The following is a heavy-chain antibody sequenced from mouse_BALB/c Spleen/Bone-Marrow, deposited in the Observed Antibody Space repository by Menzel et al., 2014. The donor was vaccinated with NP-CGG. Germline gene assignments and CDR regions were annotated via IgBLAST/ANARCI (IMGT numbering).Heavy chain of an antibody. CDR3: ASDYDYFDY. Sequence: EVQLVESGGGLVQPGGSRKLSCAASGFTFXSFGMHWVRQAPEKGLEWVAYISSGSSTIYYADTVKGRFTISRDNPKNTLFLQMTSLRSEDTAMYYCASDYDYFDYWGQGTTLTVSS. CDR1: GFTFXSFG. V-gene: IGHV5-17*02. D-gene: IGHD2-4*01. J-gene: IGHJ2*01. CDR2: ISSGSSTI.